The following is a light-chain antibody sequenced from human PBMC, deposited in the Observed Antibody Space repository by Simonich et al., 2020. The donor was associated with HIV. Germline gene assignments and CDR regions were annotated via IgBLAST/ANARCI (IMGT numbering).Light chain of an antibody. CDR1: NSDVGGSNY. V-gene: IGLV2-14*01. J-gene: IGLJ3*02. Sequence: QSALTQPASVSGSPGPSITISCTGTNSDVGGSNYVSWYQQHPGKAPKVMIYDVSKRPSGVSTRFSGSKSGNTASLTISGLQAEDEADYYCSSYTSSSTWVFGGGTKLTVL. CDR2: DVS. CDR3: SSYTSSSTWV.